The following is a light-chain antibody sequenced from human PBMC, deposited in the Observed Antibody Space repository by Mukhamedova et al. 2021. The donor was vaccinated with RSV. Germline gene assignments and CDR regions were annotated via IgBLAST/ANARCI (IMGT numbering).Light chain of an antibody. V-gene: IGKV1-9*01. J-gene: IGKJ5*01. CDR2: AAS. Sequence: FAWYQQKAGKAPKLLIYAASTLQSGVPSRFSGSRSGTEFTLTISSLQTDDFATYYCQQLNYHSIPFGQGTRLEMK. CDR3: QQLNYHSIP.